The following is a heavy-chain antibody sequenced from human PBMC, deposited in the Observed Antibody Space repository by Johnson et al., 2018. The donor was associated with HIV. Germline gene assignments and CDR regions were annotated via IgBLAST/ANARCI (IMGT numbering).Heavy chain of an antibody. CDR1: GFTFSSYA. CDR3: AKGHSSGYPKDAFDI. CDR2: ISYDGSNK. Sequence: VQLVESGGGVVQPGRSLRLSCAASGFTFSSYAMHWVRQAPGKGLEWVAVISYDGSNKYYADSVKGRFTISRDNSKNTLYLQMNSLRTEDTAMFYCAKGHSSGYPKDAFDIWGQGTMVTVSS. J-gene: IGHJ3*02. D-gene: IGHD3-22*01. V-gene: IGHV3-30*04.